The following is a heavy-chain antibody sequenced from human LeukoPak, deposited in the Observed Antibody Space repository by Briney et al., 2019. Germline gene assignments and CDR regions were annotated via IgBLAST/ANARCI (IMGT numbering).Heavy chain of an antibody. J-gene: IGHJ6*02. D-gene: IGHD1-26*01. CDR1: GGSITSYY. CDR2: IYYSGST. V-gene: IGHV4-59*08. Sequence: SETLSLTCTVSGGSITSYYWSWIRQPPGKGLEWIGYIYYSGSTNYNPSLKSRVTISVDTSKNQFSLKLSSVSAADTAVYYCARYTRGRNGMDVWGQGTTVTVSS. CDR3: ARYTRGRNGMDV.